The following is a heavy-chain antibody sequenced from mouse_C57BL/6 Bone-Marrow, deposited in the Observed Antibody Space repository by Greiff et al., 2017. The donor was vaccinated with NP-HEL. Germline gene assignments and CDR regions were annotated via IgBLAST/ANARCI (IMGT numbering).Heavy chain of an antibody. Sequence: QVQLKQSGAELVRPGASVKLSCTASGYTFTDYYINWVKQRPGPGLEWIARIYPGSGNTYYNEKFKGKATLTAEKSSSAAYMQLSSLTSELSAVYFCARDDYGSFYWYFDVWGTGTTVTVSS. J-gene: IGHJ1*03. D-gene: IGHD1-1*01. CDR1: GYTFTDYY. CDR2: IYPGSGNT. CDR3: ARDDYGSFYWYFDV. V-gene: IGHV1-76*01.